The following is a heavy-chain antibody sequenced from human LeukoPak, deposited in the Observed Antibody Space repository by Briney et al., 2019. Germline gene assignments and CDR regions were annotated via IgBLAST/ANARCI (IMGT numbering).Heavy chain of an antibody. CDR2: IYSDNT. V-gene: IGHV3-53*01. Sequence: GGSLRLSCTVSGFTVSSNSMSWLRQAPGKGLEWVSFIYSDNTHYSDSVKGRFTISRDNSKNTLYLQMNSLRAEDTAVYYCARRAGAYSHPYLCWGQATLVTVSS. CDR3: ARRAGAYSHPYLC. D-gene: IGHD4/OR15-4a*01. CDR1: GFTVSSNS. J-gene: IGHJ4*02.